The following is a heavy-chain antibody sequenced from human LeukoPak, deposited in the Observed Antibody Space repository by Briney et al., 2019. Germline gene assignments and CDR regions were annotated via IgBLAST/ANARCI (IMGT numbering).Heavy chain of an antibody. CDR2: ISYDGSNK. CDR3: VKDFLHGPHIEPVGSVGPFDY. V-gene: IGHV3-30-3*01. CDR1: GFTFSSYA. D-gene: IGHD2-2*01. Sequence: GGSLRLSCAASGFTFSSYAMHWVRQAPGKGLEWVAVISYDGSNKYYADSVKGRFTISRDNSKNTLYFQMNSLRAEDTAVYYCVKDFLHGPHIEPVGSVGPFDYWGQGTLVTVSS. J-gene: IGHJ4*02.